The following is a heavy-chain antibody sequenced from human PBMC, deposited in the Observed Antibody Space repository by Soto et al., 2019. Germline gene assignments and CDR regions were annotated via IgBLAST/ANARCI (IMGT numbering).Heavy chain of an antibody. CDR1: GYTFTSYG. D-gene: IGHD1-20*01. CDR3: ARRAITAAKGSFDS. J-gene: IGHJ4*02. V-gene: IGHV1-18*01. CDR2: ISAYNGNT. Sequence: ASVKVSCKASGYTFTSYGISWVRQAPGQGLEWMGWISAYNGNTNYAQKLQGRVTMTTDTSTSTAYMELRSLRSDDTAIYYCARRAITAAKGSFDSWGQGTLVTVSS.